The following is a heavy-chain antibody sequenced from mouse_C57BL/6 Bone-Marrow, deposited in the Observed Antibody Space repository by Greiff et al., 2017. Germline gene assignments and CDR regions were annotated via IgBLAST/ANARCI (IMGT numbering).Heavy chain of an antibody. Sequence: EVKLMESGGGLVKPGGSLKLSCAASGFTFSDYGMHWVRQAPEKGLEWVAYISSGSSTIYYADTVKGRFTISRDNAKHTLFLQMTRLRSEDTAMYYCARGYYSNYGGYAMDYWGQGTSVPVSS. CDR3: ARGYYSNYGGYAMDY. D-gene: IGHD2-5*01. V-gene: IGHV5-17*01. CDR1: GFTFSDYG. CDR2: ISSGSSTI. J-gene: IGHJ4*01.